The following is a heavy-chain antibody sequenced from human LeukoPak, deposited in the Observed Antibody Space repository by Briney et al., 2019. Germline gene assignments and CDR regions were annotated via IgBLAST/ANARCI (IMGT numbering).Heavy chain of an antibody. J-gene: IGHJ4*02. CDR1: GYHFMTYW. Sequence: GESLQISFQVSGYHFMTYWIGWVRPMPGKGLEWMGIIYPGESGIRYSPSFQGQVTISADKSISTAYLQWSSLKASDTAIYYCARASGDGRFDYWGQGTLVTVSS. V-gene: IGHV5-51*01. CDR3: ARASGDGRFDY. D-gene: IGHD4-17*01. CDR2: IYPGESGI.